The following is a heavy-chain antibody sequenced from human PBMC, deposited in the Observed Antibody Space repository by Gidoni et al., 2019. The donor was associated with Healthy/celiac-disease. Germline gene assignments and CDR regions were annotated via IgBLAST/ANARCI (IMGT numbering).Heavy chain of an antibody. CDR3: ARIRGDDYVWGSYRYTSFDY. Sequence: QVTLKESGPVLVNPTETLTLSCTVSGFSLSNARMGVSWIRQPPGKALEWLAHIFSNDEKSYSTSLKSRLTISKDTSKSQVVLTMTNMDPVDTATYYCARIRGDDYVWGSYRYTSFDYWGQGTLVTVSS. CDR2: IFSNDEK. CDR1: GFSLSNARMG. D-gene: IGHD3-16*02. V-gene: IGHV2-26*01. J-gene: IGHJ4*02.